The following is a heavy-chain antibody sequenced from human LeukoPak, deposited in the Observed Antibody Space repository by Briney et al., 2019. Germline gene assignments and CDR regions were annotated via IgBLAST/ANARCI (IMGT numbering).Heavy chain of an antibody. Sequence: PSETLSLTCTVSGGSISSYYWSWIRQPPGKGLEWIGYIYYSGSTNYNPSLKSRVTISVDTSKNQFSLKLSSVTAADTAVYYCARLGATMVRGVRYYYYGMDVRGQGTTVTVSS. CDR1: GGSISSYY. CDR2: IYYSGST. V-gene: IGHV4-59*08. D-gene: IGHD3-10*01. CDR3: ARLGATMVRGVRYYYYGMDV. J-gene: IGHJ6*02.